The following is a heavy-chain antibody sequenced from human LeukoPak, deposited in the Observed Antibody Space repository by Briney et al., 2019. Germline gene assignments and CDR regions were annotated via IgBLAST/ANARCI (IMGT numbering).Heavy chain of an antibody. CDR2: IKGDGSEK. CDR1: GFTFSTYW. D-gene: IGHD3-22*01. V-gene: IGHV3-7*01. CDR3: ARDSSGYQ. J-gene: IGHJ4*02. Sequence: GGSLRLSCAASGFTFSTYWMSWVRHAPGKGLEWVANIKGDGSEKYYGDSVKGRFTISRDNAKNSLYLQMNSLRAEDTAVYYCARDSSGYQWGQGTLVTVSS.